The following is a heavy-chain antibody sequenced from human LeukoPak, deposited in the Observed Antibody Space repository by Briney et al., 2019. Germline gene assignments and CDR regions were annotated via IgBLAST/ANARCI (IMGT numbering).Heavy chain of an antibody. Sequence: ASVKVSCKASVYTFTAYYMHWVRQAPGQGLEWMGWMNSNNGGTNYAHKFQGRVTMTRDTSISTAYMELSRLRADDTAVYYCARYLPTPGDDFDFWGQGTMVTVSS. D-gene: IGHD1-14*01. CDR2: MNSNNGGT. CDR3: ARYLPTPGDDFDF. CDR1: VYTFTAYY. J-gene: IGHJ3*01. V-gene: IGHV1-2*07.